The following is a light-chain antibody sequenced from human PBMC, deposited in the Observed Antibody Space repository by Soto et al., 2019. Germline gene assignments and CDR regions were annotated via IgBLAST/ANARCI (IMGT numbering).Light chain of an antibody. Sequence: QSALTQPASVSASPGQSITISCAGTSSDVGGWPHVSWYQQHPGKAPKLVIYEVSNRPSGVSSRFSGSKSGSTACLTISGLQAEDEADYYCSSYTSSSTLVFGGGTKLTVL. V-gene: IGLV2-14*01. CDR2: EVS. CDR1: SSDVGGWPH. J-gene: IGLJ2*01. CDR3: SSYTSSSTLV.